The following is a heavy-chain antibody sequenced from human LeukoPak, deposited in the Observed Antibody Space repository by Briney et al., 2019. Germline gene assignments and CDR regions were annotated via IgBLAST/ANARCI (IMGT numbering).Heavy chain of an antibody. CDR2: IFYSGST. V-gene: IGHV4-39*01. D-gene: IGHD4-17*01. J-gene: IGHJ4*02. CDR1: GGSISSSNNY. Sequence: PSETLSLTCTVSGGSISSSNNYWGWIRQPPGKGLEWIGSIFYSGSTNYNPSLKSRVTISVDKSKNQFSLKVSSVTATDTAVYYCARNIANGDYLNYWGQGTLVTVPS. CDR3: ARNIANGDYLNY.